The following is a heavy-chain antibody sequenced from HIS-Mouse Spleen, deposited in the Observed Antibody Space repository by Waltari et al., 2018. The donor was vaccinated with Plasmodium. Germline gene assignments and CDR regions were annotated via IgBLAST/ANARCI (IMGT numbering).Heavy chain of an antibody. V-gene: IGHV3-9*01. CDR3: VRNYD. Sequence: EVQLVESGGGWVQPGRSLRLSCAASGFTFADYAMHWVRQAPGKGLEWVSGISWNSGSIGYADSVKGRFTISRDNAKNSLYLQMNSLRAEDTALYYCVRNYDWGQGTLVTVSS. CDR1: GFTFADYA. D-gene: IGHD1-7*01. CDR2: ISWNSGSI. J-gene: IGHJ4*02.